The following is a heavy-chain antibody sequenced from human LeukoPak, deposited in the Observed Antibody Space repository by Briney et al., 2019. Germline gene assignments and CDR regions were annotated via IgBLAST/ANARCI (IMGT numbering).Heavy chain of an antibody. CDR1: GGTFSSYA. CDR3: ARGYRYCSSTSCYYYFDY. CDR2: IIPIFGTA. Sequence: ASVKVSCKASGGTFSSYAISWVRQAPGQGLEWMGGIIPIFGTANYAQKFQGRVTITRNTSISTAYMELSSLRSEDTAVYYCARGYRYCSSTSCYYYFDYWGXXXLXTVSS. D-gene: IGHD2-2*01. J-gene: IGHJ4*01. V-gene: IGHV1-69*05.